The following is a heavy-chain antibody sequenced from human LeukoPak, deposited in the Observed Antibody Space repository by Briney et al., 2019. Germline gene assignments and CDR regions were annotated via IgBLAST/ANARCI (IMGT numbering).Heavy chain of an antibody. CDR2: INHSETT. V-gene: IGHV4-34*01. CDR3: ARDHSGPPSAFDI. J-gene: IGHJ3*02. D-gene: IGHD6-19*01. Sequence: SETLSLTCAVYGGSFSGYHWSWIRQPPGKGLEWIGEINHSETTNYNPSLKSRITISVDTSKNQFSLKLSSVTAADTAVYYCARDHSGPPSAFDIWGQGTMVTVSS. CDR1: GGSFSGYH.